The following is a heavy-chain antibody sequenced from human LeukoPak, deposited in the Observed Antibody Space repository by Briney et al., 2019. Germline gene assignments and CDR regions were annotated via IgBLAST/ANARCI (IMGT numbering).Heavy chain of an antibody. J-gene: IGHJ5*02. CDR3: ARDGRRGRIWTSYGDVWFDP. CDR2: IYYSGST. Sequence: SETLSLTCTVSGGSISSSSYYWGWIRQPPGKGLEWIGSIYYSGSTNYNPSLKSRVTISVDTSKNQFSLKLSSVTAADTAVYYCARDGRRGRIWTSYGDVWFDPWGQGTLVTVSS. CDR1: GGSISSSSYY. V-gene: IGHV4-39*07. D-gene: IGHD4-17*01.